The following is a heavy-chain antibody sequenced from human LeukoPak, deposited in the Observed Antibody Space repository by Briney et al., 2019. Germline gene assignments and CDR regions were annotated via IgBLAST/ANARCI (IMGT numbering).Heavy chain of an antibody. CDR1: GGSISSSSYY. V-gene: IGHV4-39*01. CDR2: IYYSGST. D-gene: IGHD6-25*01. CDR3: ARALRQRYALDI. Sequence: SETLSLTCTVSGGSISSSSYYWGWIRQPPGKGLEWIGSIYYSGSTYYNPSLKSRVTISVDTSKNQFSLKLSSVTAADTAVYYCARALRQRYALDIWGQGTMVTVSS. J-gene: IGHJ3*02.